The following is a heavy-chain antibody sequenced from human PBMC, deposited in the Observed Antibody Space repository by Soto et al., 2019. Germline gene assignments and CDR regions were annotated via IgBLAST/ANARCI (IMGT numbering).Heavy chain of an antibody. Sequence: PGDSLKISCKGSGYSFTSYWIGWVRQMPGKGLEWMGIIYPGDSDTRYSPSFQGQVTISADKSISTAYLQWSSLKASDTAMYYCARGHLERAGGYYLWDYGMDVWGQGTTVTVSS. J-gene: IGHJ6*02. D-gene: IGHD3-3*01. CDR2: IYPGDSDT. CDR3: ARGHLERAGGYYLWDYGMDV. V-gene: IGHV5-51*01. CDR1: GYSFTSYW.